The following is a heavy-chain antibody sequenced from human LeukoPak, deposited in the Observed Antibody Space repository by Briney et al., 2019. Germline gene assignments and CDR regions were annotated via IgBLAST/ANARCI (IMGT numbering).Heavy chain of an antibody. CDR2: IYTSGST. CDR3: ARVVVVPAAKGVWFDP. Sequence: SETLSLTCTVSGGSISSYDWSWIRQPAGKGLEWIGRIYTSGSTNYNPSLRSRVTMSVDTSKNQFSLKLSSVTAADTAVYYCARVVVVPAAKGVWFDPWGQGTLVTVSA. D-gene: IGHD2-2*01. CDR1: GGSISSYD. V-gene: IGHV4-4*07. J-gene: IGHJ5*02.